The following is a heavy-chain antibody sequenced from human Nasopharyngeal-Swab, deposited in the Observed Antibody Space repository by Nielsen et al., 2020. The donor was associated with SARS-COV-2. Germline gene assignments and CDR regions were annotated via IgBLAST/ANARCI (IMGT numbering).Heavy chain of an antibody. D-gene: IGHD3/OR15-3a*01. Sequence: WIRQPPGKALEWLALIDWDDDKYYSTSLKTRLTISKDTSKNQVVLTMTNMDPVDTATYYCARIPPLDYYFHYWGQGTLVTVSS. CDR2: IDWDDDK. CDR3: ARIPPLDYYFHY. V-gene: IGHV2-70*01. J-gene: IGHJ4*02.